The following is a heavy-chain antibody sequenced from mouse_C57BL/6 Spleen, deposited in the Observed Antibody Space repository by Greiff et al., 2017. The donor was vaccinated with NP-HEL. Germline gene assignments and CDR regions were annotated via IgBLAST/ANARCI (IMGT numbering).Heavy chain of an antibody. Sequence: VQLQQSGAELMKPGASVKLSCKASGYTFTGYWIEWVKQRPGHGLEWIGEIFPGSGSTNYNEKFKGKATFTADTSSNTAYMQLSSLTTEDSAICYCARRIYYGSSYGAMDYWGQGTSVTVSS. D-gene: IGHD1-1*01. J-gene: IGHJ4*01. CDR1: GYTFTGYW. V-gene: IGHV1-9*01. CDR3: ARRIYYGSSYGAMDY. CDR2: IFPGSGST.